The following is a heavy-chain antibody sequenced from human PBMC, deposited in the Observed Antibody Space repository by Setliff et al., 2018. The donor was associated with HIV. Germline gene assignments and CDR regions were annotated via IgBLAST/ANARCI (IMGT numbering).Heavy chain of an antibody. V-gene: IGHV5-51*01. CDR3: ARLGPGPMFRTNFDY. J-gene: IGHJ4*02. CDR1: GYSFTNYW. D-gene: IGHD3-10*01. Sequence: GESLKISCKGSGYSFTNYWIGWVRQMPGKGLEWMGIINPGDSETRYNPPFQGQVTISADKSITTAYLQWSGLKASDTAIYYCARLGPGPMFRTNFDYWGRGTQVTVSS. CDR2: INPGDSET.